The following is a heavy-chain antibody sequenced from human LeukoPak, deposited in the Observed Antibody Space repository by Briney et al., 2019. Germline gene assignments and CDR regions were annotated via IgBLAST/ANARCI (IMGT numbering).Heavy chain of an antibody. CDR3: AREDYDSRDAFDI. CDR2: ISSSSSYI. V-gene: IGHV3-21*01. D-gene: IGHD3-22*01. CDR1: GFTFSSYS. Sequence: PGGSLRLSCAASGFTFSSYSMNWVRQAPGKGLEWVSSISSSSSYIYYADSVKGRFTISRDNAKNSLYLQMNSLRAEDTAVYYCAREDYDSRDAFDIWGQGTMVTVSS. J-gene: IGHJ3*02.